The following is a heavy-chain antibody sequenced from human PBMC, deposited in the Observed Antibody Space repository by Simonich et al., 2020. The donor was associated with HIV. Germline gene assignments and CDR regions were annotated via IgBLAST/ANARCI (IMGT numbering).Heavy chain of an antibody. Sequence: VQLVQSGAEVKKPGSSFTVSCKASGYTFTDYNLHWVRQSPGQCLEWMGRVNPKSGSTDYPQNVQGRVTMTRDKSITTAYIELSRLRSDDTAFYYCATHGPGSYSSALDIWGQGTMVTVSS. J-gene: IGHJ3*02. D-gene: IGHD1-26*01. CDR1: GYTFTDYN. V-gene: IGHV1-2*06. CDR3: ATHGPGSYSSALDI. CDR2: VNPKSGST.